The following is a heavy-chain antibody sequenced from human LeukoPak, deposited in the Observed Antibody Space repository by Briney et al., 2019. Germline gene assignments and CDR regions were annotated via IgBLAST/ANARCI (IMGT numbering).Heavy chain of an antibody. J-gene: IGHJ4*02. CDR1: GYMFTLYY. CDR2: LNPNNCNT. V-gene: IGHV1-2*02. D-gene: IGHD6-13*01. CDR3: AGPWDPLIPAAGASHFDS. Sequence: ASVNVSCRSCGYMFTLYYIHWVRQAPARRPEWVAWLNPNNCNTSDAQKFQGRVTTTSDTSISTAYLELSSLTSDDTAVYYCAGPWDPLIPAAGASHFDSWGQGTQVTVSS.